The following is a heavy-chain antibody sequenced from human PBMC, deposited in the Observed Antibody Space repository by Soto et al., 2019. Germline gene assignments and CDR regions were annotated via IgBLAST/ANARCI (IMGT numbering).Heavy chain of an antibody. Sequence: SXKVSFKASGGTXISYAIGLVRQAPGQGLEWIGGIIPIFCTANYAQKFQGRVTITADESTSTAYIELSSLRSEDTSVYYCERGPLIAAAGTSGHAFDIWGQGTMGTVS. CDR3: ERGPLIAAAGTSGHAFDI. V-gene: IGHV1-69*13. CDR1: GGTXISYA. D-gene: IGHD6-13*01. J-gene: IGHJ3*02. CDR2: IIPIFCTA.